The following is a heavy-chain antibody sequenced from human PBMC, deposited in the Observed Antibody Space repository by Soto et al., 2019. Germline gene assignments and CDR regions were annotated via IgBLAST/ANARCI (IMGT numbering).Heavy chain of an antibody. D-gene: IGHD2-2*01. CDR1: GGTFSSYA. V-gene: IGHV1-69*12. CDR3: ASSEAAAILKYYYGMDV. CDR2: IIPIFGTA. J-gene: IGHJ6*02. Sequence: QVQLVQSGAEVKKPGSSVKVSCKASGGTFSSYAISWVRQAPGQGLEWMGGIIPIFGTANYAQKFQGRVTITADESTSTAYMGLSSLRSEDTAVYYCASSEAAAILKYYYGMDVWGQGTTVTVSS.